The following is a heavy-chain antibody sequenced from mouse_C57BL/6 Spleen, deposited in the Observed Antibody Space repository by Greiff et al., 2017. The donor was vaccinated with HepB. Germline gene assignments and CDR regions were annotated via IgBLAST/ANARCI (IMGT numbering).Heavy chain of an antibody. CDR1: GFTFSDYY. V-gene: IGHV5-12*01. J-gene: IGHJ1*03. CDR3: ARQRAVNWYFDV. Sequence: EVQVVESGGGLVQPGGSLKLSCAASGFTFSDYYMYWVRQTPEKRLEWVAYISNGGGSTYYPDTVKGRFTISRDNAKNTLYLQMSRLKSEDTAMYYCARQRAVNWYFDVWGTGTTVTVSS. CDR2: ISNGGGST. D-gene: IGHD3-3*01.